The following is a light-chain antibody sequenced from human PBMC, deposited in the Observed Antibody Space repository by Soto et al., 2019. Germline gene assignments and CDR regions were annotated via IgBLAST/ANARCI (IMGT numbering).Light chain of an antibody. J-gene: IGLJ2*01. Sequence: QSALTQPASVSGSPGQSITISCTGTSSDVGGYNYVSWYQQHPGKAPKLMIYDVSNRPXGXSNRFSXXXXXXXASXTXXXLQAEDEADYYCSSYTSSSTLVVFGGGTKLTVL. CDR3: SSYTSSSTLVV. V-gene: IGLV2-14*01. CDR2: DVS. CDR1: SSDVGGYNY.